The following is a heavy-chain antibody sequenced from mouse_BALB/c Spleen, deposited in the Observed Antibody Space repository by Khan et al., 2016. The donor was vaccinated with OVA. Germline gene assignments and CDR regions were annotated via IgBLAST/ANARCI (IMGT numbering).Heavy chain of an antibody. D-gene: IGHD1-1*01. J-gene: IGHJ1*01. CDR1: GYSITSGYR. Sequence: EVQLQESGPGLVKPSQSLSLTCSVTGYSITSGYRWNWIRQFPGSKLEWMGYISYDGSNSYNPSLKNRISITRDTSKNQFFLTLNSVTTEATATYVGSRGGAVVPYWYFDVWGAGTTVTVSS. CDR3: SRGGAVVPYWYFDV. CDR2: ISYDGSN. V-gene: IGHV3-6*02.